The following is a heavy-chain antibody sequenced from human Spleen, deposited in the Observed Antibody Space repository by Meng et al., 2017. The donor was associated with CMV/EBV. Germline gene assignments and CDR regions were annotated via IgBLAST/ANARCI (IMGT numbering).Heavy chain of an antibody. CDR1: GGSISSSNW. CDR3: ARNRVADHQHQTYRGMDV. V-gene: IGHV4-4*02. J-gene: IGHJ6*02. Sequence: SETLSLTCGVSGGSISSSNWWTWVRQSPGKGLEWIGEIYHSGSTFYNPSLMSRVTISLDKSENQFSLKLSTVTAADTAVYYCARNRVADHQHQTYRGMDVWGQGTTVTVSS. D-gene: IGHD2-15*01. CDR2: IYHSGST.